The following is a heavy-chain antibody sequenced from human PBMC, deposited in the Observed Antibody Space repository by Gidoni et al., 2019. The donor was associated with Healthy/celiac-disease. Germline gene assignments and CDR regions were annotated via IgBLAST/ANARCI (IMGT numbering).Heavy chain of an antibody. Sequence: QVQLVQSGAEVKKPGASVKVSCKASGYTFTSYYMHWVRQAPGQGLEWMGIINPSGGSTSYAQKFQGRVTMTRDTSTSTVYMELSSLRSEDTAVYYCARDLQRRGPKTFFDYWGQGTLVTVSS. CDR1: GYTFTSYY. D-gene: IGHD3-10*01. CDR3: ARDLQRRGPKTFFDY. CDR2: INPSGGST. J-gene: IGHJ4*02. V-gene: IGHV1-46*01.